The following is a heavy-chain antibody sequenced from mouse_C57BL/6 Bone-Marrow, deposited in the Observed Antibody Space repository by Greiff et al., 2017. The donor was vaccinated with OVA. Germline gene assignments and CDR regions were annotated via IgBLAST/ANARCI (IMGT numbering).Heavy chain of an antibody. CDR2: IDPSDSYT. J-gene: IGHJ4*01. D-gene: IGHD3-2*02. V-gene: IGHV1-69*01. Sequence: QVQLQQPGAELVMPGASVKLSCKASGYTFTSYWMHWVKQRTGHGLEWIGEIDPSDSYTNYNQKFKGKSTLTVDKSSSTAYMQLSSLTSEDSAVYYCAREATFYYAMDYWGQGTSVTVSS. CDR3: AREATFYYAMDY. CDR1: GYTFTSYW.